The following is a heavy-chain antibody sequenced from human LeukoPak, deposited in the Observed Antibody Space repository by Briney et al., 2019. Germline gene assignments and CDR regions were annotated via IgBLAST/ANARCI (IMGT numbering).Heavy chain of an antibody. CDR3: ARGEGPLRYFDWLTGSYNWFDP. Sequence: ASVKVSCKASGYTFTGYYMHWVRQAPGQGLEWMGWINPNSGGTNYAQKFQGRVTMTRDTSISTAYMELSRLRSDDTAVYYCARGEGPLRYFDWLTGSYNWFDPWGQGTLVTVSS. V-gene: IGHV1-2*02. CDR2: INPNSGGT. CDR1: GYTFTGYY. D-gene: IGHD3-9*01. J-gene: IGHJ5*02.